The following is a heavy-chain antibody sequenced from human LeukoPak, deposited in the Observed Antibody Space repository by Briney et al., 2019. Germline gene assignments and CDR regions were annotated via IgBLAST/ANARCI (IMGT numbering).Heavy chain of an antibody. CDR3: ANCNGWLPHNY. D-gene: IGHD3-9*01. Sequence: PGGSLRLFCAASGFTFSGYAMTWVRQAPGKGLEWVAAISSGGDITHYADSVKGRFTISRDNSKNTLFLQMNSLRAEDTAVYYCANCNGWLPHNYWGQGTLVTVSS. CDR1: GFTFSGYA. J-gene: IGHJ4*02. V-gene: IGHV3-23*01. CDR2: ISSGGDIT.